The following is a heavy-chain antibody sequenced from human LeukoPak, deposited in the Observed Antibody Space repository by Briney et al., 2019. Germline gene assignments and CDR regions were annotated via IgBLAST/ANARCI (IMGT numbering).Heavy chain of an antibody. CDR2: ISYDGSNK. Sequence: GRSLRLSCAASGFTFSSYAMHWVRQAPGKGLEWVAVISYDGSNKYYADSVKGGFTISRDNSKNTLYLQMNSLRAEDTAVYYCARGGYCSGGSCYSRYLFDYWGQGTLVTVSS. CDR3: ARGGYCSGGSCYSRYLFDY. J-gene: IGHJ4*02. V-gene: IGHV3-30-3*01. CDR1: GFTFSSYA. D-gene: IGHD2-15*01.